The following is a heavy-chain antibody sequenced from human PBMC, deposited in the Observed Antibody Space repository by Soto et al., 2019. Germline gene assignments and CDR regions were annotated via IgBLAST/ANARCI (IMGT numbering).Heavy chain of an antibody. CDR3: ARLRTTVVTPLGYYFDY. Sequence: PGESLKISCKGSGYSFTSYWISWVRQMPGKGLEWMGRIDPSDSYTNYSPSFQGHVTISADKSISTAYLQWSGLKASDTAMYYCARLRTTVVTPLGYYFDYWGQGTLVTVSS. D-gene: IGHD4-17*01. CDR2: IDPSDSYT. V-gene: IGHV5-10-1*01. CDR1: GYSFTSYW. J-gene: IGHJ4*02.